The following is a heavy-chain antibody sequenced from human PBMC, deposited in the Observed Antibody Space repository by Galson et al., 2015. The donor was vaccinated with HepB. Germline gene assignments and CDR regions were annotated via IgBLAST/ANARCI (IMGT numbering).Heavy chain of an antibody. CDR3: ARDLSWGYDYYYYGMDV. CDR1: GFTFSSYG. D-gene: IGHD5-12*01. J-gene: IGHJ6*02. V-gene: IGHV3-30*03. Sequence: SLRLSCAASGFTFSSYGMHWVRQAPGKGLEWVAVISYDGSNKYYADSVKGRFTISRDNSKNTLYLQMNSLRAEDTAVYYCARDLSWGYDYYYYGMDVWGQGTTVTVSS. CDR2: ISYDGSNK.